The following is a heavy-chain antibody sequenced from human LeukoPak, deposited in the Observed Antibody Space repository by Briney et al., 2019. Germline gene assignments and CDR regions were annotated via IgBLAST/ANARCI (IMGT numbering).Heavy chain of an antibody. CDR2: IRGGGSNT. CDR3: AKCSASYSNDAFDV. J-gene: IGHJ3*01. CDR1: GFTFNNYA. D-gene: IGHD3-10*02. Sequence: GGSLRLSCAASGFTFNNYAMNWVRQAPGKGLEWVSYIRGGGSNTRYSDSVKGRFIISRDNSKNILYLQMNSLRAEDTAIYYCAKCSASYSNDAFDVWGRGTMVTVSS. V-gene: IGHV3-23*01.